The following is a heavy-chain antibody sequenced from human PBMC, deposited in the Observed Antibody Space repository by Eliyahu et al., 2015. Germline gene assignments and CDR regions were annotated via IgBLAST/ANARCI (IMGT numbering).Heavy chain of an antibody. D-gene: IGHD6-13*01. CDR3: ARLYSSSSYFDY. V-gene: IGHV4-31*03. CDR1: GGXISSDGYY. CDR2: IYYSGST. Sequence: QVQLQESGPGLVKPSETLSLTCTVSGGXISSDGYYCNWIRQRPGKGLEWIGYIYYSGSTHYNPSLKSRVTISVDTSNNQFSLKLRSVTAADTAVYYCARLYSSSSYFDYWGQGALVTVSS. J-gene: IGHJ4*02.